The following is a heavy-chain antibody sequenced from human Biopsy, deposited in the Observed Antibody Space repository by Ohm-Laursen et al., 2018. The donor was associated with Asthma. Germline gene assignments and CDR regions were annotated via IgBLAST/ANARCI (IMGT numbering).Heavy chain of an antibody. CDR1: GYSITDLS. CDR2: HDHEEGGT. J-gene: IGHJ4*02. CDR3: ASDFPKDYVRYNFQF. D-gene: IGHD4-17*01. V-gene: IGHV1-24*01. Sequence: SVKVSCKISGYSITDLSMHWVRQAPGQGLEWMGGHDHEEGGTVNARRFQGRVTMTEDTSTDTAYMELSSLSSDDTAVYYCASDFPKDYVRYNFQFWGQGTLVTVSS.